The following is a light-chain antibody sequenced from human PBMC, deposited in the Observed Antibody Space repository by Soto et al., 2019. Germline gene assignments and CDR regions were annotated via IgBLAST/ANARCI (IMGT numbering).Light chain of an antibody. CDR2: KAS. V-gene: IGKV1-5*03. CDR3: QQSNRYSPFT. J-gene: IGKJ3*01. Sequence: DIQMTQSPSTLSASVGDRVTITCRASQSIKNWLAWYQQKPGEAPKLLIYKASTLESGVPSRFSGSGPGTEFTLTISCLQPDDVANYYCQQSNRYSPFTFGRGTKVDIX. CDR1: QSIKNW.